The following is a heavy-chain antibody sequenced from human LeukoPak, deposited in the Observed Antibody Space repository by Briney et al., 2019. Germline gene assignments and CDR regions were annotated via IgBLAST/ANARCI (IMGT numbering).Heavy chain of an antibody. CDR2: IYTSGST. Sequence: NASETLSLTCTVSGGSINGYFWNWIRQPAGKGLEWIGRIYTSGSTNYNPSLQSRVTMSVDTSKNQFSLKLSSVTAADTAVYYCARAGTEYSSSSGLGFDYWGQGTLVTVSS. J-gene: IGHJ4*02. CDR1: GGSINGYF. CDR3: ARAGTEYSSSSGLGFDY. V-gene: IGHV4-4*07. D-gene: IGHD6-6*01.